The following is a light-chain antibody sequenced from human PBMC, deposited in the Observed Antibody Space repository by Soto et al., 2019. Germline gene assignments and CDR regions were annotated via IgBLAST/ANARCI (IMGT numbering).Light chain of an antibody. Sequence: DIVMTQSPDSLAVSLGERATINGKSSQSVLYSSNNKNYLAWYQQKPGQPPKLLIYWASTRESGVPDRFSGSGSGTDFTLTISSLQAEDMAVYYCQQYYSTPYSFGQGTKLEIK. CDR3: QQYYSTPYS. CDR1: QSVLYSSNNKNY. J-gene: IGKJ2*01. V-gene: IGKV4-1*01. CDR2: WAS.